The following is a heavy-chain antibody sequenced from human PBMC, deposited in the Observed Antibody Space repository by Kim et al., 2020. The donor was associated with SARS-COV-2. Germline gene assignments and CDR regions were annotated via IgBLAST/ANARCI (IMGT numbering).Heavy chain of an antibody. Sequence: GGSLRLSCAASGFTFSSYSMNWVRQAPGKGLEWVSYISSSSSTIYYADSVKGRFTISRDNAKNSLYLQMNSLRDEDTAVYYCARDRRAHYYDSSGYLYYYYGMDVWGQGTTVTVSS. CDR2: ISSSSSTI. D-gene: IGHD3-22*01. CDR1: GFTFSSYS. J-gene: IGHJ6*02. V-gene: IGHV3-48*02. CDR3: ARDRRAHYYDSSGYLYYYYGMDV.